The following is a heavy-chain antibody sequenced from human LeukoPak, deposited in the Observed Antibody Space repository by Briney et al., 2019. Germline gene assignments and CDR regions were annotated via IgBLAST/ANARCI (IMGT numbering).Heavy chain of an antibody. CDR1: GGTFSSYA. V-gene: IGHV1-69*06. J-gene: IGHJ3*02. CDR2: IIPIFGTA. Sequence: SVKVSCKASGGTFSSYAISWVRQAPGQGLEWMGGIIPIFGTANYAQKFQGRVTVTADKSTSTAYMELSSLRSEDTAVYYCAREGPRYGSGSLNAFDIWGQGTMVTVSS. CDR3: AREGPRYGSGSLNAFDI. D-gene: IGHD3-10*01.